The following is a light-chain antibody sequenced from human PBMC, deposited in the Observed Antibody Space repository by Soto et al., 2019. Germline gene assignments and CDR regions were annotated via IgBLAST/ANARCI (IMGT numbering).Light chain of an antibody. CDR3: QQYGGAPDT. CDR2: GAF. V-gene: IGKV3-20*01. J-gene: IGKJ5*01. Sequence: DIVLTQSPGTLSLSPGEIATLSCRASQSVNRNDLAWYQQKPGQAPRLLIYGAFSRATGIPDRISGGGSGTDFTLTISRLEPEDSAVYYCQQYGGAPDTFGQGTRLEIK. CDR1: QSVNRND.